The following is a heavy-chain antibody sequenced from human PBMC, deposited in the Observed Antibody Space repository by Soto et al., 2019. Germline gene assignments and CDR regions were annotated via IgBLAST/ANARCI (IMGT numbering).Heavy chain of an antibody. CDR1: GFTFGDYT. J-gene: IGHJ4*02. CDR2: ISDDGSQE. V-gene: IGHV3-30*04. D-gene: IGHD6-13*01. Sequence: QVQLVESGGGVVHPGRSLRLSCAASGFTFGDYTMHWVRQAPGKGLEWVALISDDGSQEYYADPVKGRFTISRDSSKNTLYLQINSLRNEDTAVYHCTGAKSSSWHNFDSWGQGTLVTVSS. CDR3: TGAKSSSWHNFDS.